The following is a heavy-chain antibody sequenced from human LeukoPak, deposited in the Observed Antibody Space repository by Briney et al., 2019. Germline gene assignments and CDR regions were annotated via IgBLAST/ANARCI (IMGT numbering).Heavy chain of an antibody. J-gene: IGHJ4*02. Sequence: ASVKVSCKASGYTFSTYDINWVRQATGQRPEWMGWMSPNRGDTGYAQKFQDRVTITRNTSISTAYMELSSLRSDDTAVYYCARDPPGCGYDSWGPGTLVTVSS. CDR1: GYTFSTYD. CDR3: ARDPPGCGYDS. V-gene: IGHV1-8*01. D-gene: IGHD5-12*01. CDR2: MSPNRGDT.